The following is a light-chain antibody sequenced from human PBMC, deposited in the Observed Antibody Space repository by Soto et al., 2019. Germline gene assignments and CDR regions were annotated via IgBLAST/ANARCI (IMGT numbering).Light chain of an antibody. CDR3: QQYNNWPPRWT. CDR2: VAS. CDR1: QSVSSN. V-gene: IGKV3-15*01. J-gene: IGKJ1*01. Sequence: EIVMTQSPATLSVSPGERATLSCRASQSVSSNLAWYQQKPGQAPRLLIYVASTRATGIPARFSGSGSGTEFTLTISSLQSEDFAVYYCQQYNNWPPRWTFGQGTK.